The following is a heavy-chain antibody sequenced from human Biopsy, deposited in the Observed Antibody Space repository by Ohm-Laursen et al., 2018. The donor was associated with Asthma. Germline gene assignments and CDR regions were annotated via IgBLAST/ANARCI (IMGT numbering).Heavy chain of an antibody. CDR2: INPNSGGT. J-gene: IGHJ6*02. V-gene: IGHV1-2*04. Sequence: AASVKVSCKASGYTFTGYYMHWVRQAPGQGLEWMGWINPNSGGTNYAQKFQGWVTMTRDTSISTAYMELSRLRSDDRAVYYCAKDLELGGVGFGYYYYGMDVWGQGTTVTVSS. CDR3: AKDLELGGVGFGYYYYGMDV. D-gene: IGHD1-7*01. CDR1: GYTFTGYY.